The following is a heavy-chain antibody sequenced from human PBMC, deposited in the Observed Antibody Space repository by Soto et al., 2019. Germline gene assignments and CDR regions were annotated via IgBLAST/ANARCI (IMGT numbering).Heavy chain of an antibody. V-gene: IGHV3-21*01. J-gene: IGHJ5*02. CDR2: ISSSSSYI. D-gene: IGHD2-2*01. CDR1: WFTFCRYS. CDR3: AGSTPFYNWFDP. Sequence: GAPRLSRGAPWFTFCRYSLGWGPPAPGKGLEWVSAISSSSSYIYYADSVKGRFTISRDNAKNSLYLQMNSLRAEDTAVYYCAGSTPFYNWFDPWGQGTLVTVSS.